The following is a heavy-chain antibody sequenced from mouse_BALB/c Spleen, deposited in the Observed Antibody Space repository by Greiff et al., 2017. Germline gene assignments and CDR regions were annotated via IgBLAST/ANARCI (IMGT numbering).Heavy chain of an antibody. CDR2: ISTYYGNT. Sequence: QVQLQQSGPELVRPGVSVKISCKGSGYTFTDYAMHWVKQSHAKSLEWIGVISTYYGNTNYNQKFKGKATMTVDKSSSTAYMQLSSLTSEDTAVYFCARSLRRPAWFAYWGQGTLVTVSA. J-gene: IGHJ3*01. D-gene: IGHD1-2*01. V-gene: IGHV1-67*01. CDR1: GYTFTDYA. CDR3: ARSLRRPAWFAY.